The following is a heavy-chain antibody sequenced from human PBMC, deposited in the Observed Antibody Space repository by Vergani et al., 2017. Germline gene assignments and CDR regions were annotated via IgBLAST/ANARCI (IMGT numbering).Heavy chain of an antibody. CDR2: INHSGST. V-gene: IGHV4-34*01. CDR1: GGSFSGYY. CDR3: ARGRQRIGYGSGAVHY. Sequence: QVQLQQSGAGLLKPSETLALTCAVYGGSFSGYYWSWIRQPPGKGLVWIGEINHSGSTNYNPSLKSRVTISVDTSKTQFSLKLGSVTAADTAVYYCARGRQRIGYGSGAVHYWGQGTLVTVSS. J-gene: IGHJ4*02. D-gene: IGHD3-10*01.